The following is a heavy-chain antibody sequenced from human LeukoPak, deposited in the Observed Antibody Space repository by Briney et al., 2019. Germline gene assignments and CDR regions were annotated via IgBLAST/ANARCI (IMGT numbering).Heavy chain of an antibody. J-gene: IGHJ4*02. CDR1: GFNXNTYV. V-gene: IGHV3-33*01. Sequence: SLRLSCXASGFNXNTYVIHWVRQAPGKGLEWVAVTWYDGSIKYYGDSVKGRFTISRDNTKNTVYLQMNSLRAEDTAVYYCTRGYYGSGKFDYWGQGTLLTVSS. D-gene: IGHD3-10*01. CDR3: TRGYYGSGKFDY. CDR2: TWYDGSIK.